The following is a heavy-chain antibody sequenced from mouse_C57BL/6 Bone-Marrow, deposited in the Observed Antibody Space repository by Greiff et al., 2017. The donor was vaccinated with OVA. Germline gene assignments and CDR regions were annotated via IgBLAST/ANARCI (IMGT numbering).Heavy chain of an antibody. D-gene: IGHD2-5*01. CDR3: ARPSIVTTATSFFYYAMDY. Sequence: EVMLVESGGGLVQPGESLKLSCESNEYEFPSHDMSWVRKTPEKRLELVAAINSDGGSTYSPDTMERRFIISRDNTKKTLYLQMSSLRSEDTALYYCARPSIVTTATSFFYYAMDYWGQGTSVTVSS. CDR1: EYEFPSHD. J-gene: IGHJ4*01. V-gene: IGHV5-2*03. CDR2: INSDGGST.